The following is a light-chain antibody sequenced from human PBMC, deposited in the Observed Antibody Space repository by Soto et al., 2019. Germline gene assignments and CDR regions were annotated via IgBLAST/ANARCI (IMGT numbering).Light chain of an antibody. CDR3: QQYHGYSLT. J-gene: IGKJ1*01. CDR1: QTISSW. Sequence: DIQMTQSPSTLSGSVGDRVSMTCRASQTISSWLAWYQQKPGKAPKLLIYDASSLESGVPSRFSGSGSGTEFTLTISSLQPDDFATYYCQQYHGYSLTFGQGTKVDIK. CDR2: DAS. V-gene: IGKV1-5*01.